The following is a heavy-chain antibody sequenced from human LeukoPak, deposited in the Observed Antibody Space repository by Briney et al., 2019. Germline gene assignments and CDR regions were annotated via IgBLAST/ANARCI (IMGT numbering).Heavy chain of an antibody. V-gene: IGHV4-59*08. CDR1: GGSISSYY. J-gene: IGHJ4*02. CDR2: IYYSGST. CDR3: ARRGYYYDSSGYYVYYFDH. D-gene: IGHD3-22*01. Sequence: PSETLSLTCNVSGGSISSYYWSWIRQPPGKGLEWIGYIYYSGSTSYNPSLKSRVTISIDTSNNQFSLNLTSVTAADTAVYYCARRGYYYDSSGYYVYYFDHWGQGALVTVSS.